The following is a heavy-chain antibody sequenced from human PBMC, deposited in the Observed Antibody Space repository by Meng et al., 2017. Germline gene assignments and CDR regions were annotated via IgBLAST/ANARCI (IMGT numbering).Heavy chain of an antibody. Sequence: GESLKISCAASGLTFSNAWMSWVRQAPGKGLEWVGRIKSKTDGGTTDYAAPVKGRFTISRDDSKNTLYLQMNSLKTEDTAVYYCTTDGSWGYYGSGSYPLPYYYYYGMDVWGQGTTVTVSS. CDR1: GLTFSNAW. V-gene: IGHV3-15*01. D-gene: IGHD3-10*01. J-gene: IGHJ6*02. CDR3: TTDGSWGYYGSGSYPLPYYYYYGMDV. CDR2: IKSKTDGGTT.